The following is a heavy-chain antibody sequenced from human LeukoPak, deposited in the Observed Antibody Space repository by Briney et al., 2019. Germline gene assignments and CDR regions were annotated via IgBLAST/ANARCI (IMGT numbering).Heavy chain of an antibody. CDR3: ARVSSGIAVAGIVH. CDR1: GYTFTSYA. CDR2: IDAGNGNT. D-gene: IGHD6-19*01. V-gene: IGHV1-3*01. Sequence: ASVKVSCKASGYTFTSYAMHWVREAPGQRLEWMGWIDAGNGNTKYSQKFQGRVTITRDTSASTAYMELSSLRSEDTAVYYCARVSSGIAVAGIVHWGQGTLVTVSS. J-gene: IGHJ5*02.